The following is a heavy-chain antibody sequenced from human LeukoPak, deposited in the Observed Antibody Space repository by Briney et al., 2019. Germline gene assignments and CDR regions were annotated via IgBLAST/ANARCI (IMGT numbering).Heavy chain of an antibody. CDR1: GGSISSGSYY. Sequence: SQTLSLTCTVSGGSISSGSYYWSWIRQPAGKGLEWIGRIYTSGSTNYNPSLKSRVTISVDTSKNQFSLKLSSVTAADTAGYYYSSGGVVLATSYYYYYMDVWGKGTTVTVSS. V-gene: IGHV4-61*02. J-gene: IGHJ6*03. CDR3: SSGGVVLATSYYYYYMDV. D-gene: IGHD2-2*01. CDR2: IYTSGST.